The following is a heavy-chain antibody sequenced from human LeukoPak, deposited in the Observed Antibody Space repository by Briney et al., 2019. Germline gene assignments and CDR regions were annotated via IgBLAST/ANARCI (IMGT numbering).Heavy chain of an antibody. V-gene: IGHV3-53*01. Sequence: GGSLRLSCAASGFTVSSNYMSWVRQAPGKGPEWVSVIYSGGSTYYADSVKGRFTISRDNSKNTLYLQMNSLRAEDTAVYYCARATRHPVNWVEYYFDYWGQGTLVTVSS. D-gene: IGHD7-27*01. CDR2: IYSGGST. CDR1: GFTVSSNY. J-gene: IGHJ4*02. CDR3: ARATRHPVNWVEYYFDY.